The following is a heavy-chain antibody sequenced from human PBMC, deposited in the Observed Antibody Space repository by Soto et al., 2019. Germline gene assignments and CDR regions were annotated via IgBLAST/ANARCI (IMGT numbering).Heavy chain of an antibody. CDR1: GFTFTSSA. J-gene: IGHJ6*03. CDR3: AAGLGYCSSTSCLFYYYYMDV. D-gene: IGHD2-2*01. Sequence: QMQLVQSGPEVKKPGTSVKVSCKASGFTFTSSAMQWVRQARGQRLEWIGWIVVGSGNTNYAQKFQERVTITRDMSTSTDYMELSSLRSEDTAVYYCAAGLGYCSSTSCLFYYYYMDVWGKGTTVTVSS. V-gene: IGHV1-58*02. CDR2: IVVGSGNT.